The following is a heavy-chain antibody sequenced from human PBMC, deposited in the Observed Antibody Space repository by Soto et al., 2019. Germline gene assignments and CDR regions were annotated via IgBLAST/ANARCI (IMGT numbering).Heavy chain of an antibody. J-gene: IGHJ6*02. CDR1: GGTFSSYA. Sequence: SVKVSCKASGGTFSSYAISWVRQAPGQGLEWMGGIIPIFGTASYAQKFQGRVTITADESTSTAYMELSSLRSEDTAVYYCARGRDRGYSYAYYYYYGMDVWGQGTTVTVSS. CDR2: IIPIFGTA. CDR3: ARGRDRGYSYAYYYYYGMDV. D-gene: IGHD5-18*01. V-gene: IGHV1-69*13.